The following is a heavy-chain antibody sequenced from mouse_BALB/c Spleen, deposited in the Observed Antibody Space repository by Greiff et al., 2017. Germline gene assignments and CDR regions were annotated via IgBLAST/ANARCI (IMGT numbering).Heavy chain of an antibody. D-gene: IGHD2-3*01. CDR3: ARGGVTTRRDAMDY. V-gene: IGHV5-6-3*01. Sequence: EVQVEESGGGLVQPGGSLKLSCAASGFTFSSYGMSWVRQTPDKRLELVATINSNGGSTYYPDSVKGRFTVSRDNARNILYLQMSRLRSEDTAMYYGARGGVTTRRDAMDYWGQGTSVTVSS. CDR2: INSNGGST. CDR1: GFTFSSYG. J-gene: IGHJ4*01.